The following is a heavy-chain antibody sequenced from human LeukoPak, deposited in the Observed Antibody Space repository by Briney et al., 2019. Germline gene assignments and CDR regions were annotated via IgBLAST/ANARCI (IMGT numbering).Heavy chain of an antibody. V-gene: IGHV1-69*13. Sequence: GASVKVSCKASGYTFTSSDFNWVRQAPGQGLEWMGGIIPIFGTANYAQKFQGRVTITADESTSTAYMELSSLRSEDTAVYYCARERNIVVVPGYYYGMDVWGQGTTVTVSS. CDR1: GYTFTSSD. D-gene: IGHD2-2*01. J-gene: IGHJ6*02. CDR2: IIPIFGTA. CDR3: ARERNIVVVPGYYYGMDV.